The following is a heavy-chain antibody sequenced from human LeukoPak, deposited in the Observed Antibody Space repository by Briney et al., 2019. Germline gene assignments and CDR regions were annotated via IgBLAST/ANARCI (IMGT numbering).Heavy chain of an antibody. D-gene: IGHD2-2*01. V-gene: IGHV1-2*06. Sequence: ASVKVSCKASGYTFTGYYMHWVRQAPGQGLEWMERINPNSGGTNYAQKFQGRVTMTRDTSISTAYMELSRLKSDDTAVYYCAREKVRQSGMDVWGQGTTVTVSS. CDR2: INPNSGGT. CDR1: GYTFTGYY. J-gene: IGHJ6*02. CDR3: AREKVRQSGMDV.